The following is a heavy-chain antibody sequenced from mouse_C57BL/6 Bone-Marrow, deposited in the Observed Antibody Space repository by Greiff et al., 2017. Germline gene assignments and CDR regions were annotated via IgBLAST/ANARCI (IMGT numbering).Heavy chain of an antibody. CDR1: GYTFTDYN. Sequence: VQLQQSGPELVKPGASVKMSCKASGYTFTDYNMHWVKQSHGKSLEWIGYINPNIGGTSYNQKFKGKATLTVNKSSSTAYMELRSRTSEDSAVYYCARPYDGYYPFWGQGTLVTVSA. V-gene: IGHV1-22*01. CDR2: INPNIGGT. D-gene: IGHD2-3*01. J-gene: IGHJ3*01. CDR3: ARPYDGYYPF.